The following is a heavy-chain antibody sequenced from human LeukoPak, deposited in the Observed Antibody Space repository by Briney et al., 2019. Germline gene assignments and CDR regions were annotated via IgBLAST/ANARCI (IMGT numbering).Heavy chain of an antibody. J-gene: IGHJ4*02. V-gene: IGHV3-23*01. CDR1: GFTFSSYS. D-gene: IGHD3-22*01. CDR3: AKDPSSYYDSSGYHFDY. CDR2: ISGSGGST. Sequence: GGSLRLSCAASGFTFSSYSMNWVRQAPGKGLEWVSAISGSGGSTYYADSVKGRFTISRDNSKNTLYLQMNSLRAEDTAVYYCAKDPSSYYDSSGYHFDYWGQGTLVTVSS.